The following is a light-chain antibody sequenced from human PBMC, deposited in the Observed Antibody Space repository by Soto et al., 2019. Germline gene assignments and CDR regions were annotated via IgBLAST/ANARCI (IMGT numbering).Light chain of an antibody. CDR3: QQYVGSPST. J-gene: IGKJ1*01. V-gene: IGKV3-20*01. Sequence: EIVLTQSPGTLSLSPGERATLSCRASQSVGNNYVAWYQQKPGQGPRLLIYDASSRATGIPDRFSGSASGTDFTLTISRLEPADFAVYYCQQYVGSPSTFGQGTKVDIK. CDR1: QSVGNNY. CDR2: DAS.